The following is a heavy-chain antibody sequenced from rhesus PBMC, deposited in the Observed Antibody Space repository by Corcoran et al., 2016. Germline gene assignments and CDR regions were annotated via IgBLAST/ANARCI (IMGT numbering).Heavy chain of an antibody. J-gene: IGHJ4*01. V-gene: IGHV4-106*01. CDR3: ASIVGATLGLSDY. CDR1: GGSLSDDYY. D-gene: IGHD1-44*02. Sequence: QLQLQESGPGLVKPSETLSLTCAVSGGSLSDDYYWSWIRQPPGEGLEWIGYIYGSGGGTNYNPSLKNRVTISIDTSKNQFSLKLSSVTAADTAVYYCASIVGATLGLSDYWGQGVLVTVSS. CDR2: IYGSGGGT.